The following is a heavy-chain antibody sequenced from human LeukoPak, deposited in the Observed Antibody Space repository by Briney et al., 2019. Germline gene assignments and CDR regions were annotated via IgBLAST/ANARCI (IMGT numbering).Heavy chain of an antibody. CDR1: GFTFSASA. CDR3: AKDRSGGSHYGMDV. J-gene: IGHJ6*02. V-gene: IGHV3-23*01. D-gene: IGHD3-16*01. Sequence: GGSLRHSCAASGFTFSASAMNWVRQAPGKGLEWVSGTSSSGGSTHYAESVKGRFTISRDNSKNTLYLQMSGLRAEDTAIYYCAKDRSGGSHYGMDVWGQGTTVTVSS. CDR2: TSSSGGST.